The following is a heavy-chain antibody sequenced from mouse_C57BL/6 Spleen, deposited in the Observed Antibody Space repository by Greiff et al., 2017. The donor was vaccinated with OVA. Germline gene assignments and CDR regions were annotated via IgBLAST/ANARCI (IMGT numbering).Heavy chain of an antibody. CDR3: ARVYSNYFDY. J-gene: IGHJ2*01. V-gene: IGHV5-9*01. CDR1: GFTFSSYT. Sequence: EVKLEESGGGLVKPGGSLKLSCAASGFTFSSYTMSWVRQTPEKRLEWVATISGGGGNTYYPDSVKGRFTISRDNAKNTLYLQMSSLRSEDTALYYCARVYSNYFDYWGQGTTLTVSS. D-gene: IGHD2-5*01. CDR2: ISGGGGNT.